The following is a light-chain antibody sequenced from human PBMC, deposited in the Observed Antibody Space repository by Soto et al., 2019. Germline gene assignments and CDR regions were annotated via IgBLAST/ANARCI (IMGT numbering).Light chain of an antibody. CDR2: LGS. CDR3: MQALESPWT. V-gene: IGKV2-28*01. J-gene: IGKJ1*01. Sequence: DIVTTQSPLSLPVTPGEPASISCRSSQSLLHKNGYNYLDWYLLRPGRSPQLLIYLGSNRASGVPDRFSGSGSGTDFTLRISRVEADDVGVYFCMQALESPWTFGQGTKVDIK. CDR1: QSLLHKNGYNY.